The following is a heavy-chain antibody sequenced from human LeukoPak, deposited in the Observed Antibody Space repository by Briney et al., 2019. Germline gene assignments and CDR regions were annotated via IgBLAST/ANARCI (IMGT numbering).Heavy chain of an antibody. CDR2: IYYSGST. D-gene: IGHD2-2*01. CDR1: GGSISSSSHY. CDR3: ARLRSTSHDASDI. V-gene: IGHV4-39*01. Sequence: SETLSLTCTVSGGSISSSSHYWGWIRQPPGKGLEWIGSIYYSGSTYYNPSLKSRVTISVDTSENQFSLKLSSVTAADTAVNYCARLRSTSHDASDIWGQGTMVTVSS. J-gene: IGHJ3*02.